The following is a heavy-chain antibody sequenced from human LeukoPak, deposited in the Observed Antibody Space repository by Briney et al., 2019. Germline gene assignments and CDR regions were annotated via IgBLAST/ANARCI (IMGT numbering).Heavy chain of an antibody. CDR1: GYTFTGYY. CDR2: INPNSGGT. J-gene: IGHJ3*02. V-gene: IGHV1-2*02. Sequence: ASVKVSCKASGYTFTGYYMHWVRQAPGQGLKWMGWINPNSGGTNYAQKFQGRVTMTRDTSISTAYMELSRLRSDDTAVYYCARPYDSSGYYRGRAFDIWGQGTMVTVSS. D-gene: IGHD3-22*01. CDR3: ARPYDSSGYYRGRAFDI.